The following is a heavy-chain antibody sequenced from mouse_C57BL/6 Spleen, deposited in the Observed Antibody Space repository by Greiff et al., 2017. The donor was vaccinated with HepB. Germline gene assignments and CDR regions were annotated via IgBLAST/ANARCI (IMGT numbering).Heavy chain of an antibody. CDR3: ARYDYDGDFDY. Sequence: EVKLQESGGGLVKPGGSLKLSCAASGFTFSDYGMHWVRQAPEKGLEWVAYISSGSSTIYYADTVKGRFTISRDNAKNTLFLQMTSLRSEDTAMYYCARYDYDGDFDYWGQGTTLTVSS. CDR1: GFTFSDYG. J-gene: IGHJ2*01. CDR2: ISSGSSTI. D-gene: IGHD2-4*01. V-gene: IGHV5-17*01.